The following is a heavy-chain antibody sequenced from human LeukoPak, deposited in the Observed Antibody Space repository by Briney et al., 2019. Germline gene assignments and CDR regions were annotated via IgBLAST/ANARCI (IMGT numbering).Heavy chain of an antibody. CDR3: ARGRGGSFIVDAFDI. CDR1: GGSISSYY. CDR2: INHSGST. V-gene: IGHV4-34*01. D-gene: IGHD1-26*01. J-gene: IGHJ3*02. Sequence: PSETLSLTCTVSGGSISSYYWSWIRQPPGKGLEWIGEINHSGSTNYNPSLKSRVTISVDTSKNQFSLKLSSVTAADTAVYYCARGRGGSFIVDAFDIWGQGTMVTVSS.